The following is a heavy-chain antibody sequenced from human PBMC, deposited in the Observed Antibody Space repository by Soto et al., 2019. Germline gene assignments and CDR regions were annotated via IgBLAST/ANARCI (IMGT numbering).Heavy chain of an antibody. CDR2: IYYSGST. V-gene: IGHV4-59*08. CDR1: GGSISSYY. D-gene: IGHD2-2*01. CDR3: ARHDGGYCSSTSCLNWFDP. J-gene: IGHJ5*02. Sequence: SETLSLTCTVSGGSISSYYWSWIRQPPGKGLEWIGYIYYSGSTNYNPSLKSRVTISVDTSKNQFSLKLSSVTAADTAVYYCARHDGGYCSSTSCLNWFDPWGQGTLVTVSS.